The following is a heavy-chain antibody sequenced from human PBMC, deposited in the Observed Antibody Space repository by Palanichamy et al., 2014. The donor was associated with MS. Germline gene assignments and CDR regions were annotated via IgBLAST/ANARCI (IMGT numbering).Heavy chain of an antibody. CDR1: GYSFTTYG. CDR3: ARDWECTHGGCYDVFDI. D-gene: IGHD2-8*01. Sequence: QGQMVQSGTEVQKPGASVKVSCKSFGYSFTTYGASWVRQAPGQGLEWMGWISTSTGKANYVQKFLGRVTLTTDTSTSTVYMEVRSLRSDDTAVYYCARDWECTHGGCYDVFDIWGQGTMVIVSS. V-gene: IGHV1-18*01. CDR2: ISTSTGKA. J-gene: IGHJ3*02.